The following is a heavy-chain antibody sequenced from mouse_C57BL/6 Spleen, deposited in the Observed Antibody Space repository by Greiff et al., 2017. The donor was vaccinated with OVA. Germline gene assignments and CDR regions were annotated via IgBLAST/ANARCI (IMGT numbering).Heavy chain of an antibody. CDR3: ARHEGGGDSSGYNYAMDY. Sequence: QVQLKESGAELVKPGASVKLSCKASGYTFTEYTIHWVKQRSGQGLEWIGWFYPGSGSIKYNEKFKDKATLTADKSSSTVYMELSRLTSEDSAVYFCARHEGGGDSSGYNYAMDYWGQGTSVTVSS. D-gene: IGHD3-2*02. CDR1: GYTFTEYT. CDR2: FYPGSGSI. J-gene: IGHJ4*01. V-gene: IGHV1-62-2*01.